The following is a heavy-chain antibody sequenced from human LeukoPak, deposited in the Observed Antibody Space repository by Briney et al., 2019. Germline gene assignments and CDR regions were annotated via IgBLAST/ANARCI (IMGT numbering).Heavy chain of an antibody. D-gene: IGHD5-18*01. CDR3: AKDIKGYSYGYRYYYGMDV. CDR2: ISYDGSNK. Sequence: GGSLRLSCAASGFTFSSYGMHWVRQAPGKGLEWVAVISYDGSNKYYADSVKGRFTISRDNSKNTLYLQMNSLRAEDTAVYYCAKDIKGYSYGYRYYYGMDVWGQGTTVTVSS. J-gene: IGHJ6*02. V-gene: IGHV3-30*18. CDR1: GFTFSSYG.